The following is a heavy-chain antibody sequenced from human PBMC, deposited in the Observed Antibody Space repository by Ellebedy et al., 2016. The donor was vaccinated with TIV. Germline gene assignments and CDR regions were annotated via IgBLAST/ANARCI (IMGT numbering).Heavy chain of an antibody. D-gene: IGHD6-19*01. CDR2: IIQDGTVP. V-gene: IGHV3-7*03. Sequence: GESLKISCAASGITFSQYWMNWVRQAPGKGLEWLANIIQDGTVPDYPDSLKGRFSISRDNAKNFLFLQMHILRHDDTAMYYCAGGTGWILDLWGRGTLVTVSS. CDR3: AGGTGWILDL. J-gene: IGHJ2*01. CDR1: GITFSQYW.